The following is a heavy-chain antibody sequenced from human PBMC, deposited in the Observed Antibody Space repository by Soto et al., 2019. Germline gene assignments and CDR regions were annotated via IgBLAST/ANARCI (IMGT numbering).Heavy chain of an antibody. CDR3: ARSVYSSSWYVPVPDY. Sequence: PGESLKISCKGSGYSFTSYWIGWVRQMPGKGLEWMGIIYPGDSDTRYSPSFQGQVTISADKSISTAYLQWSSLKSSDTAMYYCARSVYSSSWYVPVPDYWGQGTLVTVSS. J-gene: IGHJ4*02. CDR1: GYSFTSYW. V-gene: IGHV5-51*01. D-gene: IGHD6-13*01. CDR2: IYPGDSDT.